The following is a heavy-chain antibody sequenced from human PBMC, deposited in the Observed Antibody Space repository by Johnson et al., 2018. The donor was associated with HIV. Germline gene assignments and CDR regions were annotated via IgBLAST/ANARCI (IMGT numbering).Heavy chain of an antibody. CDR2: ISYDGSNK. CDR3: ARPRRLFEGHDAFDI. Sequence: QVQVVESGGGVVQPGRSLRLSCAASGFTFSSYAMHWVRQAPGKGLEWVAVISYDGSNKYYAASVKGRFTISRDNSKNTLYLQMNSLRAEDTAVYYCARPRRLFEGHDAFDIWGQGTMVTVSS. D-gene: IGHD2-21*01. J-gene: IGHJ3*02. CDR1: GFTFSSYA. V-gene: IGHV3-30*04.